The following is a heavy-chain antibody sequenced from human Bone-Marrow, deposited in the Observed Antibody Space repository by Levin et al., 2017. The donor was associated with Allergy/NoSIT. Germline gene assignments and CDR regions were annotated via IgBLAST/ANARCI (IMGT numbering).Heavy chain of an antibody. D-gene: IGHD6-13*01. CDR2: ISAYTGNT. V-gene: IGHV1-18*01. CDR1: GYSFSIYG. Sequence: GESLKISCKASGYSFSIYGFNWVRQAPGQGLEWLGWISAYTGNTDYAQKFQGRVTMTTDTSTSPAYMDLRSLRSDDTAVYYCARGTAAGEIDYWGQGALVTVSS. CDR3: ARGTAAGEIDY. J-gene: IGHJ4*02.